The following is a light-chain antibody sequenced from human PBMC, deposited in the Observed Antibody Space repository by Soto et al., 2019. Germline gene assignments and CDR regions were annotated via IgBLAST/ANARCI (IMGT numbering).Light chain of an antibody. Sequence: QSAPTQPPSASGSPGQSVTISCTGTSSDVGGYNSVSWYQQHPGKAPKLLIYAVSQRPSGVPDRFSGSKSGNTASLTVSGLQAEEEAYYYWSSSGGSDSVLFGGGTQLTVL. CDR3: SSSGGSDSVL. CDR2: AVS. CDR1: SSDVGGYNS. V-gene: IGLV2-8*01. J-gene: IGLJ2*01.